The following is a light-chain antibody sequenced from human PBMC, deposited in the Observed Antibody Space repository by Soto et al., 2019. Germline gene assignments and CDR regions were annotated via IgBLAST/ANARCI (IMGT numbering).Light chain of an antibody. V-gene: IGKV1-5*01. CDR1: QSISSW. J-gene: IGKJ1*01. CDR3: QQYNSYSWT. CDR2: DAS. Sequence: DIQMPQSPSSLSASVGDRVTITCRASQSISSWLAWYQQKPGKAPKLLIYDASSLESGVPSRFSGSGSGTEFTISISSLQPDDFATYYCQQYNSYSWTFGQGTKVDI.